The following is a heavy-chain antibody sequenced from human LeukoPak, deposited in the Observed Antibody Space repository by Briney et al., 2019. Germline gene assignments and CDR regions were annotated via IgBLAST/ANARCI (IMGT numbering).Heavy chain of an antibody. CDR2: IYYRGNT. V-gene: IGHV4-59*08. J-gene: IGHJ3*02. CDR3: ARLARDAYNYDACYI. Sequence: KPSETLSLTFTASGGSISTYDFSCVRQPPGKGLEWIGYIYYRGNTNYNPSLQSRVSISVDTSKNQFSLKLTSVTAADTAVYYCARLARDAYNYDACYITGPGKMVTVSS. D-gene: IGHD5-24*01. CDR1: GGSISTYD.